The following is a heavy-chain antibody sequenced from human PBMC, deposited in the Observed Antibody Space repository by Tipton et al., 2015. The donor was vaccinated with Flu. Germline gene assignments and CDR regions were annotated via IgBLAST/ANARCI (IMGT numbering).Heavy chain of an antibody. CDR1: GDSISGDYY. CDR2: IFHTGST. Sequence: LRLSCTISGDSISGDYYWGWIRQPPGKGLEWIGNIFHTGSTYHNPSLRSRVTISVDTSKNQFSLKVFSVTAADTAVYYCARGLYGSGSYQRRYFDYWGQGTLVTVSS. D-gene: IGHD3-10*01. CDR3: ARGLYGSGSYQRRYFDY. V-gene: IGHV4-38-2*02. J-gene: IGHJ4*02.